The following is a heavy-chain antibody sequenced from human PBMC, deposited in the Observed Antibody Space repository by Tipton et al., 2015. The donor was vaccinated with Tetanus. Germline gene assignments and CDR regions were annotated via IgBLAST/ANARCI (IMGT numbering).Heavy chain of an antibody. CDR3: GGDPPQSGFAFAV. Sequence: GLVKPSQTLSVTCVISGDRLSSDIAAWYWIRQSPSRGLEWLGRTYYRSKWSNDYAVSVKSRVTITSDTSKNQFSLQLGSVTPENTAVYYWGGDPPQSGFAFAVWGQGTMVTVSS. J-gene: IGHJ3*01. CDR2: TYYRSKWSN. V-gene: IGHV6-1*01. D-gene: IGHD6-25*01. CDR1: GDRLSSDIAA.